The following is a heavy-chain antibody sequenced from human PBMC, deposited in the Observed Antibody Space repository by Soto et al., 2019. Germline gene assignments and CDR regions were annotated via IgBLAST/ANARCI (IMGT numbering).Heavy chain of an antibody. D-gene: IGHD3-22*01. Sequence: SETLSLTCAVYGGSFSGYYWTWIRQPPGTGLEWIGEINHSGSTYYSPSLKGRGTISVDTSKNQFSLKLSSVTAADTAVYYCARIYDSSGYVDYWGQGTLVTVSS. CDR2: INHSGST. V-gene: IGHV4-34*01. CDR3: ARIYDSSGYVDY. CDR1: GGSFSGYY. J-gene: IGHJ4*02.